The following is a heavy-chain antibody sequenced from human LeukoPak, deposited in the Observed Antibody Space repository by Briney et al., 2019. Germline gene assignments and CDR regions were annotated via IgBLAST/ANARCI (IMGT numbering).Heavy chain of an antibody. J-gene: IGHJ4*02. V-gene: IGHV3-48*03. CDR3: AKDRVAVAGPAGNFDY. CDR2: ISSSGSTI. D-gene: IGHD6-19*01. Sequence: GGSLRPSCAASGFTFSSYEMNWVRQAPGKGLEWVSYISSSGSTIYYADSVKGRFTISRDNAKNSLYLQMNSLRAEDTAVYYCAKDRVAVAGPAGNFDYWGQGTLVTVSS. CDR1: GFTFSSYE.